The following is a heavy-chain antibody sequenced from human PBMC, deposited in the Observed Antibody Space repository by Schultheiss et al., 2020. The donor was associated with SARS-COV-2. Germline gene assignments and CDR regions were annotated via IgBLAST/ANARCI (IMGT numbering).Heavy chain of an antibody. J-gene: IGHJ5*02. CDR2: IYYSGST. V-gene: IGHV4-59*04. CDR1: GGSISSYY. CDR3: ARAGRNYGDYYSFDP. Sequence: SETLSLTCTVSGGSISSYYWSWIRQPPGKGLEWIGSIYYSGSTYYNPSLKSRVTISVDTSKNQFSLQLNSVTPEDTAVYYGARAGRNYGDYYSFDPWGQGTVVTVAS. D-gene: IGHD4-17*01.